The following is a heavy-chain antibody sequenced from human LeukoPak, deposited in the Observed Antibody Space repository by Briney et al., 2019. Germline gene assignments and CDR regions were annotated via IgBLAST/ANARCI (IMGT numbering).Heavy chain of an antibody. CDR2: INGDGSES. J-gene: IGHJ6*02. CDR3: AKGVGGYYYYGMDV. CDR1: GFTFSRSW. D-gene: IGHD1-26*01. Sequence: PGGSLRLSCTASGFTFSRSWMHWIRQPPGKGLVWVSRINGDGSESTYADFVKGRFTISRDNARNTLHLQMSSLRAEDTAVCFCAKGVGGYYYYGMDVWGQGTTVTVSS. V-gene: IGHV3-74*01.